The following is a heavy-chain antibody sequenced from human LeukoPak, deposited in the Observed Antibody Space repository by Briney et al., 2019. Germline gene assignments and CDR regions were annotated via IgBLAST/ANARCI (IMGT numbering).Heavy chain of an antibody. D-gene: IGHD2-2*02. CDR1: GYSISSGYY. Sequence: SETLSLTCAVSGYSISSGYYWGWIRQPPGKGLEWIGSIYHSGSTYYNPSLKSRVTISVDTSKNQFSLKLSSVTAADTAVYYCAKHAPKEGWCSSTSCYTQASDIWGQGTMVTVSS. CDR3: AKHAPKEGWCSSTSCYTQASDI. J-gene: IGHJ3*02. CDR2: IYHSGST. V-gene: IGHV4-38-2*01.